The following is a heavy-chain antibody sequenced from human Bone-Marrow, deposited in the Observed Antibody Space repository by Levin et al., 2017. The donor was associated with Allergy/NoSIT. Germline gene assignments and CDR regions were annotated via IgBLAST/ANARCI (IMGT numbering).Heavy chain of an antibody. Sequence: PGGSLRLSCNVSGGSVRTDTYYWSWIRQPPGKGLEWIGYISSSGRTYYKPSLLSRITISLHTSKNQFSLRLTSVTPADTAVYYCARDDYSDFTGWVWGQGSLVTVSS. D-gene: IGHD3-9*01. CDR2: ISSSGRT. V-gene: IGHV4-61*01. CDR3: ARDDYSDFTGWV. CDR1: GGSVRTDTYY. J-gene: IGHJ4*02.